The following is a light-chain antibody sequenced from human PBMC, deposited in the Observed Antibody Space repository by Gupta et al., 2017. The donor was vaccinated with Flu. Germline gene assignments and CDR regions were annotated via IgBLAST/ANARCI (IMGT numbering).Light chain of an antibody. CDR2: TTS. CDR1: SGSVSTGYY. Sequence: QTVVTQEPSFSVSPGGTVTLTCGLSSGSVSTGYYPSWYQQTPGQTPRTLIYTTSTRSSGVPDRFSGSILGNKAALTVTGAQADDESEYYCALYVGNQWVVGGGTKLNVL. V-gene: IGLV8-61*01. J-gene: IGLJ3*02. CDR3: ALYVGNQWV.